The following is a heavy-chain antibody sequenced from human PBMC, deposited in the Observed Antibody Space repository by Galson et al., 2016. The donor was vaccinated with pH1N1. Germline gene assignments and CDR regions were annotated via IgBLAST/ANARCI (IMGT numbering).Heavy chain of an antibody. V-gene: IGHV2-5*02. CDR1: GFSLSSRGVG. CDR2: IYWDDDK. D-gene: IGHD5-12*01. CDR3: AHGTFQFVESNSGLHYFDF. J-gene: IGHJ4*02. Sequence: PALVKPTQTLTLTCTVSGFSLSSRGVGVGWIRQPPGKALEWLALIYWDDDKRYSPSLQSRVTISKDTSKRQVVLTMTNMAPLDTATYFCAHGTFQFVESNSGLHYFDFWGQGTRVTVSS.